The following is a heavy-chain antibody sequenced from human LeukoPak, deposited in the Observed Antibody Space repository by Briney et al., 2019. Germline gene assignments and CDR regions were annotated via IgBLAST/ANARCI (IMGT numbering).Heavy chain of an antibody. CDR1: GGSFSGYY. CDR2: INHSGST. CDR3: ASWVGIDY. V-gene: IGHV4-34*01. J-gene: IGHJ4*02. Sequence: SETLSLTCAVYGGSFSGYYWSWIRQPPGKGLEWIGEINHSGSTNYNPSLKSRVTISVDTSKNQFSLKLSSVTAADTAVYYCASWVGIDYWGQGTLVTVSS. D-gene: IGHD1-26*01.